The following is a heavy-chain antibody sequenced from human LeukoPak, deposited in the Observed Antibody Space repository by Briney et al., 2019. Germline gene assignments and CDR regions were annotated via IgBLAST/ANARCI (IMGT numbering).Heavy chain of an antibody. CDR1: GFAFSNGW. V-gene: IGHV3-15*01. CDR3: TSNLYCSTSSCYTLDN. J-gene: IGHJ4*02. CDR2: IKSKSERGTT. Sequence: GGSLRLSCAASGFAFSNGWMSWVRQAPGRGLEWVGRIKSKSERGTTDYAAPVKGRFTISRDGSTNTVYLHMNSLKTEDTAVYFCTSNLYCSTSSCYTLDNWGQGTLVAVSP. D-gene: IGHD2-2*02.